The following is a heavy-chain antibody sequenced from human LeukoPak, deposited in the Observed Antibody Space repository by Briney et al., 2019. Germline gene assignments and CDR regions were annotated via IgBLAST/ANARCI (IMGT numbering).Heavy chain of an antibody. CDR2: IKVDGSEI. CDR3: TRDRQGPRLYEMDI. D-gene: IGHD2-8*01. Sequence: GGSLRLSCAASGFTFSMYWMSWVRQAPGEGPEWVANIKVDGSEIYYVDSVKGRFTISRDNAKNSLYLQMNSLRAEDTAVYYCTRDRQGPRLYEMDIWGQGTTVTVSS. V-gene: IGHV3-7*01. CDR1: GFTFSMYW. J-gene: IGHJ6*02.